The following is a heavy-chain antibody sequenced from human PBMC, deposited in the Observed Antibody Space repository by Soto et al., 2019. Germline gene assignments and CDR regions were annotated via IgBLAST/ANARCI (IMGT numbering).Heavy chain of an antibody. Sequence: EVQLVESGGGLVQPGGSLRLSCAASGFTVSSNYMSWVRQAPGKGLEWVSVIYSGGSTFYADSVKGRFTISRDNSKNTGYLQMNSLRAEDAGVDYWAREIGRGAAQTNYMDVWGKGTTVTVS. V-gene: IGHV3-66*01. CDR1: GFTVSSNY. CDR3: AREIGRGAAQTNYMDV. J-gene: IGHJ6*03. D-gene: IGHD6-6*01. CDR2: IYSGGST.